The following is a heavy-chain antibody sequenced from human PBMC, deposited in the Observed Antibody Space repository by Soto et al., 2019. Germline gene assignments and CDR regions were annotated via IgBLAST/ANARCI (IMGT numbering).Heavy chain of an antibody. J-gene: IGHJ5*02. CDR1: GFTFSSYA. CDR3: ARHPKLQRANNWFEP. V-gene: IGHV3-23*01. CDR2: ISGSGGST. Sequence: PGGSLRLSCAASGFTFSSYAMSWVRQAPGKGLEWVSAISGSGGSTYYADSVKGRFTISRDNSKNTLYLQMNSLRAEDTAVYYCARHPKLQRANNWFEPWGQGTLVTVSS. D-gene: IGHD4-4*01.